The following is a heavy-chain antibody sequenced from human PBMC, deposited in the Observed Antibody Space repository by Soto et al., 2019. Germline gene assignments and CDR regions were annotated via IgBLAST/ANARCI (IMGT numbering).Heavy chain of an antibody. Sequence: ASVKVSCKASGYTFTSYAMHWVRQAPGQRLEWMGWINAGNGNTKYSQKFQGRVTITRDTSASTAYLRWTSLEASDTAMYYCARFGGAALSYNWFDLWGQGTLVTVSS. CDR1: GYTFTSYA. CDR3: ARFGGAALSYNWFDL. CDR2: INAGNGNT. J-gene: IGHJ5*02. D-gene: IGHD3-16*01. V-gene: IGHV1-3*01.